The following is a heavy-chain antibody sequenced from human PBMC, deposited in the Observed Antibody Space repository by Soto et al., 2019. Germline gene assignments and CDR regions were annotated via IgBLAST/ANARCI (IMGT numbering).Heavy chain of an antibody. CDR1: GYTFTSYA. CDR2: IKAGDGNT. J-gene: IGHJ4*02. Sequence: ASVKVSCKASGYTFTSYAMHWVRQAPGQRLEWMGWIKAGDGNTKYSQKFQGRVTITRDTSASTAYMELSSLRSEDTAVYYCARVGRILRHSGYDFGYWGKGTLVTVSS. CDR3: ARVGRILRHSGYDFGY. D-gene: IGHD5-12*01. V-gene: IGHV1-3*01.